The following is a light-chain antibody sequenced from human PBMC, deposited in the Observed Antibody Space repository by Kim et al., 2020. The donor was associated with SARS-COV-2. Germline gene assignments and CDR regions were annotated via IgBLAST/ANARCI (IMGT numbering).Light chain of an antibody. J-gene: IGKJ5*01. CDR2: LGS. CDR3: MQALQTPIT. Sequence: DIVMTQSPLSFPVTLGEPASISCRSSQSLLDSNGDTYLDWYLQKPGQSPQLLIYLGSNRASGVPDRFSGSGSGTDFTLKISRVEAEDVGVYYCMQALQTPITFGRGTRLEIK. CDR1: QSLLDSNGDTY. V-gene: IGKV2-28*01.